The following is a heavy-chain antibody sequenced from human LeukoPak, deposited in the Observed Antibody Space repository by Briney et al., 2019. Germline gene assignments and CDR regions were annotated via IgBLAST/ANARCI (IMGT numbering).Heavy chain of an antibody. CDR1: GHTFTSYY. J-gene: IGHJ3*02. CDR2: INPSGGST. D-gene: IGHD3-10*01. V-gene: IGHV1-46*01. CDR3: AKPPSYYYGSGIYDAFDI. Sequence: ASVKVSCKASGHTFTSYYMHLVRQAPGQGLEWRGIINPSGGSTSYAQKFQGRVTMTRDTSTSTVYMELSRLRSEDRAVYYCAKPPSYYYGSGIYDAFDIWGQGAMVTVSS.